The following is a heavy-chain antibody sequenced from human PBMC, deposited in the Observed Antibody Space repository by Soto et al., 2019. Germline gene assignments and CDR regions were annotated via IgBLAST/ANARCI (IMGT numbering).Heavy chain of an antibody. D-gene: IGHD5-12*01. CDR2: ISYDGSNK. CDR3: AKRRYSGYDAWRHSFDI. CDR1: EGKCIGYG. V-gene: IGHV3-30*18. Sequence: HWYRAAEGKCIGYGGHWISQKQGKGLEWVAVISYDGSNKYYADSVKGRFTISRDNSKNTLYLQMNSLRAEDTAVYYCAKRRYSGYDAWRHSFDIWCHGTMVTV. J-gene: IGHJ3*02.